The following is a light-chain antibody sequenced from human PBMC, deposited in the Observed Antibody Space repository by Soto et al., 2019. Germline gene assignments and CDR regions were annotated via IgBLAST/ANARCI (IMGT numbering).Light chain of an antibody. CDR2: GAS. Sequence: EIVMTQSPATLSVSPGERATLSCRASQSVSSNLAWYQQKPGQAPRLLIYGASTRATGIPARFRGSGSGTEFTLTISSLQSEDFAVYYCQQYNNWPLWTFGQGTKVDIK. CDR3: QQYNNWPLWT. V-gene: IGKV3-15*01. CDR1: QSVSSN. J-gene: IGKJ1*01.